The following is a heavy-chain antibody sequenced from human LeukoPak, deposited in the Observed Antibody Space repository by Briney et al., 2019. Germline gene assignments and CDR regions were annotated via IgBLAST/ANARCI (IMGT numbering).Heavy chain of an antibody. CDR1: GFTFSSYA. V-gene: IGHV3-30-3*01. CDR2: ISHDGSNK. CDR3: ASLGGIVVVPAAIWDWFDP. D-gene: IGHD2-2*01. J-gene: IGHJ5*02. Sequence: GRSLRLSCAASGFTFSSYAMHWVRQAPGKGLEWVAVISHDGSNKYYADSVKGRFTISRDNSKNTLYLQMNSLRAEDTAVYYCASLGGIVVVPAAIWDWFDPWGQGTLVTVSS.